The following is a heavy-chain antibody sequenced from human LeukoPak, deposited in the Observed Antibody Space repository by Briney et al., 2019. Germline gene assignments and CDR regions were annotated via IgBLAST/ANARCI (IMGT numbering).Heavy chain of an antibody. CDR2: INTIGSSI. V-gene: IGHV3-11*04. Sequence: GGSLRLSCAASGFTFSDHYLSWIRQAPGMGLEWVSYINTIGSSIYYADSVKGRFTISRDNAKNSLYLQMNSLRAEDTAVYYCARGLRVPAAADAFDIWGQGTVVTVSS. CDR3: ARGLRVPAAADAFDI. D-gene: IGHD2-2*01. J-gene: IGHJ3*02. CDR1: GFTFSDHY.